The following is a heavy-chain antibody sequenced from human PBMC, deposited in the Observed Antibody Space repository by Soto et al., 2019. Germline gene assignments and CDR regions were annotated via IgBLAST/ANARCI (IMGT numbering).Heavy chain of an antibody. CDR2: IYYRGST. Sequence: QVQLQESGPGLVKPSQTLSLTCTVSGGSISSGGYYWSWISQHTGKGLEWIGDIYYRGSTYYNPSLKGRVTISVDTSKDQFPLKMSSVTAADTAVYYCAREAAGILNWFDPWGQGTLVTVSS. J-gene: IGHJ5*02. V-gene: IGHV4-31*03. D-gene: IGHD6-25*01. CDR1: GGSISSGGYY. CDR3: AREAAGILNWFDP.